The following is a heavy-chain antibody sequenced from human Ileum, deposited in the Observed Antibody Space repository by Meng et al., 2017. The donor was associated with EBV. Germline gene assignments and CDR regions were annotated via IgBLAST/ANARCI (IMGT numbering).Heavy chain of an antibody. V-gene: IGHV4-4*02. Sequence: PETATGLVQASATPPLTCAVSHESIRSSNWGSWVPQPRGKGLEWIGQIYYSGITDYNPSLKSRVTISVDKSRNQVSLKLNSVTAADTAVDFCARHSAYSQGYWGQGTLVTVSS. CDR3: ARHSAYSQGY. D-gene: IGHD4-11*01. CDR2: IYYSGIT. J-gene: IGHJ4*02. CDR1: HESIRSSNW.